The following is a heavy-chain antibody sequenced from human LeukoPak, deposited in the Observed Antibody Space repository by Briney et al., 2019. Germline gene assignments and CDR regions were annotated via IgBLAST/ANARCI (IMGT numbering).Heavy chain of an antibody. CDR2: IIPIFGTA. CDR3: ASSGEQEYSSSFGLPDY. CDR1: GGTFSSYA. D-gene: IGHD6-6*01. J-gene: IGHJ4*02. Sequence: VASVKVSCKASGGTFSSYAISWVRQAPGQGLEWMGGIIPIFGTANYAQKFQGRVTITADESTSTAYMELSSLRPEDTAVYYCASSGEQEYSSSFGLPDYWGQGTLVTVSS. V-gene: IGHV1-69*13.